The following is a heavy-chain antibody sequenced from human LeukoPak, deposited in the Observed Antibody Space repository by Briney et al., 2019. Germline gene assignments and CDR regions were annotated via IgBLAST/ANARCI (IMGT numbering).Heavy chain of an antibody. J-gene: IGHJ4*02. Sequence: SQTLSLTCAISGDSVSSNSAAWNWIRQSPSRGLEWLGRTYYRSKWYNDYAESVKSRITINQDTSKNQFSLHLKSVTPEDTAVYYCVRVYSDTRYFDSWGQGTLVTVSS. CDR3: VRVYSDTRYFDS. V-gene: IGHV6-1*01. CDR1: GDSVSSNSAA. CDR2: TYYRSKWYN. D-gene: IGHD5-12*01.